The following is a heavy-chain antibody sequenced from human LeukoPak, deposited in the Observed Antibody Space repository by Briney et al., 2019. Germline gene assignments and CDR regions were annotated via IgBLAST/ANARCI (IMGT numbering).Heavy chain of an antibody. CDR3: ARSHYGDYGDY. Sequence: SETLSLTCTVSGGSISSYYWSWIRQPPGKGLEWIGYIYYSGSTNYSPSLKSRVTISVDTSKNQFSLKLSSVTAADTAVYYCARSHYGDYGDYWGKGTLVTVSS. D-gene: IGHD4-17*01. J-gene: IGHJ4*02. CDR1: GGSISSYY. CDR2: IYYSGST. V-gene: IGHV4-59*01.